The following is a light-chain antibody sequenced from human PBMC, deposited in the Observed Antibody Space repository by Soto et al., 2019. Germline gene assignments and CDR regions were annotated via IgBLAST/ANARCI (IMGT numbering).Light chain of an antibody. CDR1: QSVSSSY. J-gene: IGKJ5*01. Sequence: IVMTQGPASLSVSPRERATLSCRAIQSVSSSYLAWYQQKPGQAPRLLIYGASSRATGIPDRFSGSGSGTDFTLTISRLEPEDFAVYYCQQYGSSPPITFGQGTRLE. CDR2: GAS. V-gene: IGKV3-20*01. CDR3: QQYGSSPPIT.